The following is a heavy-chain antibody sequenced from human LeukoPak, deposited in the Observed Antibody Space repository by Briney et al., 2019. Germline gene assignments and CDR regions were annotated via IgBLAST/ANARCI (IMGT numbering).Heavy chain of an antibody. Sequence: ASVKVSCKASGYTFTGYYMHWVRQAPGQGLEWMGWINPNSGGTNYAQKFQGRVTMTRDTSISTGYMELSRLRSDDTAVYYCARDLVVVPAAINWFAPWGQGTLVTVSS. CDR3: ARDLVVVPAAINWFAP. J-gene: IGHJ5*02. V-gene: IGHV1-2*02. D-gene: IGHD2-2*01. CDR1: GYTFTGYY. CDR2: INPNSGGT.